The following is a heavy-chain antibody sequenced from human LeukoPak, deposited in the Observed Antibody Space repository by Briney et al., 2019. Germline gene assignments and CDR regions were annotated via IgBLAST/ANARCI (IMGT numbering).Heavy chain of an antibody. D-gene: IGHD2-15*01. CDR1: GFTFSSYE. CDR3: ARELGYCSGGSCYNQYYYYGMDV. J-gene: IGHJ6*04. CDR2: ISSSCSTI. V-gene: IGHV3-48*03. Sequence: GGSLRLSCAASGFTFSSYEMNWVRQAPGKGLEWLSYISSSCSTIYYADSVKGRFTLSRDNVKNSLYLQMNSLRVEDTAVYYCARELGYCSGGSCYNQYYYYGMDVWGKGTTVTVSS.